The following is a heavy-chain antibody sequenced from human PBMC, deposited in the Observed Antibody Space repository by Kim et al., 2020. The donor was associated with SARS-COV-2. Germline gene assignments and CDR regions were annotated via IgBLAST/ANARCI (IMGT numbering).Heavy chain of an antibody. CDR3: AAGDSSGWPKYYYYGMDV. Sequence: SVKVSCKASGFTFTSSAMQWVRQARGQRLEWIGWIVVGSGNTNYAQKFQERVTITRDMSTSTAYMELSSLRSEDTAVYYCAAGDSSGWPKYYYYGMDVWGQGTTVTVSS. D-gene: IGHD6-19*01. V-gene: IGHV1-58*02. J-gene: IGHJ6*02. CDR1: GFTFTSSA. CDR2: IVVGSGNT.